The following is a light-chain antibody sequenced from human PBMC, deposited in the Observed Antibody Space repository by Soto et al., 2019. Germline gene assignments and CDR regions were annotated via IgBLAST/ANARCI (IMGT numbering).Light chain of an antibody. J-gene: IGKJ4*01. CDR1: QSISSSY. V-gene: IGKV3-20*01. CDR2: GAS. CDR3: QQYGSSTPLT. Sequence: EIVLTQSPGTLSLSPGERATLSCRASQSISSSYLAWYQQKLGQAPRVLIYGASSRATGIPDRFSGSGSGTDFTLTISRLEPEDVAVYYCQQYGSSTPLTFGGGTKVEIK.